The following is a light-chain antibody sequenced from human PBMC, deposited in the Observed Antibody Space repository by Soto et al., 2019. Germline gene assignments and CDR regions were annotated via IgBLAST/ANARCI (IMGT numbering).Light chain of an antibody. CDR1: QSVGSSY. CDR3: QQYGRSPPYT. CDR2: GAS. V-gene: IGKV3-20*01. J-gene: IGKJ2*01. Sequence: EIVLTQSPGTLSLSPGERATLSCRASQSVGSSYLAWYQQKPGQAPRLLIYGASSRATGIPDRFSGSGSGADFTLTISRLEPEEFAVYYCQQYGRSPPYTFGQGTKLEIK.